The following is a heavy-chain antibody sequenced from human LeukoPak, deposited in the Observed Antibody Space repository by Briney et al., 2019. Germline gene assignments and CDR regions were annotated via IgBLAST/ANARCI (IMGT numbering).Heavy chain of an antibody. D-gene: IGHD3-22*01. CDR3: ARDRGKYYYDSSGYYPFDY. V-gene: IGHV4-38-2*02. CDR1: GYSISSGYY. CDR2: IYHSGST. Sequence: SETLSLTCAVSGYSISSGYYWGWIRQPPGKGLEWIGSIYHSGSTYYHPSLKSRVTISVDTSKNQFSLKLSSVTAADTAVYYCARDRGKYYYDSSGYYPFDYWGQGTLVTVSS. J-gene: IGHJ4*02.